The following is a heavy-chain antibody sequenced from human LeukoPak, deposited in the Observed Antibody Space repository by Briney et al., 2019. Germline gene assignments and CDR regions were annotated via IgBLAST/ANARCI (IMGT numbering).Heavy chain of an antibody. D-gene: IGHD3-22*01. CDR1: GGSISSSSYY. CDR2: IYYSGST. V-gene: IGHV4-39*01. Sequence: SETLSLTCTVSGGSISSSSYYWGWIRQPPGKGLEWIGSIYYSGSTYYNPSLKSRVTISVDTSKNQFSLKLSSVTAADTAVYYCAREADSSGNPAGIQHWGQGTLVTVSS. J-gene: IGHJ1*01. CDR3: AREADSSGNPAGIQH.